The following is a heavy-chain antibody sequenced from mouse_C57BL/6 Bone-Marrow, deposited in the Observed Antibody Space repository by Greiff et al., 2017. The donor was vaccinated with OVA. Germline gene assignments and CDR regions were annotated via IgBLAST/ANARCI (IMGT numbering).Heavy chain of an antibody. J-gene: IGHJ4*01. CDR1: GYTFTSYW. D-gene: IGHD2-4*01. V-gene: IGHV1-69*01. CDR3: ALYDYDVGYAMDY. CDR2: IDPSDSYT. Sequence: QVQLQQPGAELVKPGASVKVSCKASGYTFTSYWMHWVKQRPGQGLEWIGEIDPSDSYTNYNQKFKGKSTLTVDKSSSTAYMQLSSLTSEDSAVYYCALYDYDVGYAMDYWGQGTSVTVSS.